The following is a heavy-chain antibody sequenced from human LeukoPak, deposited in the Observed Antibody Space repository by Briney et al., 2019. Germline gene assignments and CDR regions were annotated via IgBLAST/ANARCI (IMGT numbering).Heavy chain of an antibody. CDR1: GGTFSSYA. CDR2: IIPIFGTA. J-gene: IGHJ3*02. V-gene: IGHV1-69*13. Sequence: SVKVSRKASGGTFSSYAISWVRQAPGQGLEWMGGIIPIFGTANYAQKFQGRVTITADESTSTAYMELSSLRSEDTAVYYCARRTARGYSYGVNAFDIWGQGTMVTVSS. D-gene: IGHD5-18*01. CDR3: ARRTARGYSYGVNAFDI.